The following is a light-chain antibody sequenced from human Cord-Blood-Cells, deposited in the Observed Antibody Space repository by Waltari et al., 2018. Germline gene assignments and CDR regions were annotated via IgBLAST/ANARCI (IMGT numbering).Light chain of an antibody. J-gene: IGKJ2*01. Sequence: LQMTQSPSSLSASVGDRVTITCPASQDISNYLNWYQQKPGKAPKLLIYDASNLETGVPSRFSGSGSGTDFTFTISSLQPEDIATYYCQQYDNLPYTFGQGTKLEIK. CDR2: DAS. CDR1: QDISNY. CDR3: QQYDNLPYT. V-gene: IGKV1-33*01.